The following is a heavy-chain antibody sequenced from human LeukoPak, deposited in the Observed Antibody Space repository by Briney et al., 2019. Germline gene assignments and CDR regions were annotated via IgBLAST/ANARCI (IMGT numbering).Heavy chain of an antibody. CDR1: GFSVRSNY. Sequence: GGSLRLSCAASGFSVRSNYMNWVRQAPGKGLEWVSVIHTGGNTDYADSVKGRFTVSRDNSLNTIYLHMNSLRAEDTAVYYCTGGTAYSGYGGYWGQGTLVTVSS. D-gene: IGHD6-25*01. J-gene: IGHJ4*02. CDR2: IHTGGNT. CDR3: TGGTAYSGYGGY. V-gene: IGHV3-53*01.